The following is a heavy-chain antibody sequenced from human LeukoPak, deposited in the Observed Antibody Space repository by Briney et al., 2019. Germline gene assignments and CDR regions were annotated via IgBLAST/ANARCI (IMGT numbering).Heavy chain of an antibody. CDR1: GGSISSSSYY. V-gene: IGHV4-39*01. J-gene: IGHJ3*02. Sequence: PSETLSLTCTVSGGSISSSSYYWGWIRQPPGKGLEWIGTIYYSGSSHYNPSLKSRVTISIDTSKNQFSVELSSVTATGTAIYYCARQGGSGRAFDIWGQGTMVTVSS. D-gene: IGHD1-26*01. CDR2: IYYSGSS. CDR3: ARQGGSGRAFDI.